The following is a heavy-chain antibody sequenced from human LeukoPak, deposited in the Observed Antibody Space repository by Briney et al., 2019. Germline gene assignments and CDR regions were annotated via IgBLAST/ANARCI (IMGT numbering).Heavy chain of an antibody. J-gene: IGHJ2*01. V-gene: IGHV1-8*01. CDR1: GYTFTSYD. CDR2: MNPNSGNT. D-gene: IGHD4-17*01. CDR3: ARGNVYGDPDCYFDH. Sequence: ASLKVSCKASGYTFTSYDVNWVRQATGQGLEWMGWMNPNSGNTGYAQKFQGRVTMTRNTSIRTAYMELNSLTSEDTAVYYCARGNVYGDPDCYFDHWGRGTLVTVSS.